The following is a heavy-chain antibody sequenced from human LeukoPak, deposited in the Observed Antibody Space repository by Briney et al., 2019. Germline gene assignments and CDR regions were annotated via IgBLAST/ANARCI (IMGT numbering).Heavy chain of an antibody. Sequence: SETLSLTCTVSGGSISSSSYYWGWIRQPPGKGLEWIGSIYYSGSTYYNPSLKSRVTISVDTSKNQFSLKLSSVTAADTAVYYCARPDDSGSSSDYWGQGTLVTVSS. V-gene: IGHV4-39*01. J-gene: IGHJ4*02. CDR2: IYYSGST. CDR1: GGSISSSSYY. CDR3: ARPDDSGSSSDY. D-gene: IGHD1-26*01.